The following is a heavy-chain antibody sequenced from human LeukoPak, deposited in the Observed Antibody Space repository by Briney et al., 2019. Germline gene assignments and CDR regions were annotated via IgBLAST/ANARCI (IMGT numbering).Heavy chain of an antibody. CDR3: ARESPTGTTDFDY. D-gene: IGHD1-1*01. CDR2: ISSSSSYI. J-gene: IGHJ4*02. V-gene: IGHV3-21*01. Sequence: GGSLRLSCAASGFTFSSYSMNWVRQAPGKWLEWVSSISSSSSYIYYADSVKGRFTISRDNAKNSLYLQMNSLRAEDTAVYYCARESPTGTTDFDYWGQGTLVTVSS. CDR1: GFTFSSYS.